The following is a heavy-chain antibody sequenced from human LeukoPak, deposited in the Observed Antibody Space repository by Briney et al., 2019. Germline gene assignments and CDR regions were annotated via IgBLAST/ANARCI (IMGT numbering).Heavy chain of an antibody. D-gene: IGHD1-1*01. CDR1: GFSFGEYP. V-gene: IGHV3-9*01. CDR3: AKVRGTLSSHFFFDY. J-gene: IGHJ4*01. Sequence: GGSLRLSCPASGFSFGEYPMHWIRQAPGKGLEWLSIISYNGAFIDYADSVKGRFTVSRDNAENSLFLHMNSLRPEDTAFYYCAKVRGTLSSHFFFDYWGQGIRVTVSS. CDR2: ISYNGAFI.